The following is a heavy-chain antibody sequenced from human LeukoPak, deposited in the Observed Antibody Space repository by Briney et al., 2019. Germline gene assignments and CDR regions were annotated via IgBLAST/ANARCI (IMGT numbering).Heavy chain of an antibody. J-gene: IGHJ4*02. V-gene: IGHV3-23*01. CDR3: AKDDDYGDLPVDC. CDR1: GGSLSSDY. D-gene: IGHD4-17*01. Sequence: ETLSLTCTVSGGSLSSDYWTWIRQPPGKGLEWVSAISGSGGNTYYADSVKGRFTISRDNSKNTLYLQMNSLRAEDTAVYYCAKDDDYGDLPVDCWGQGTLVTVSS. CDR2: ISGSGGNT.